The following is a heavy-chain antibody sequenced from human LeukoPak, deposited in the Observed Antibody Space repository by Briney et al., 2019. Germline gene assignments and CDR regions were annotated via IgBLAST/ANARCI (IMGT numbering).Heavy chain of an antibody. CDR3: ARDPGPEGLYYFDY. V-gene: IGHV3-30*19. CDR2: ISYDGSNK. J-gene: IGHJ4*02. Sequence: PGGSLRLSCAASGLTFSNYGMHWLRQAPGKGLEWVAVISYDGSNKYYADSVKGRFTISRDNSKNTLYLQMNSLRAEDTAVYYCARDPGPEGLYYFDYWGQGTLVTVSS. CDR1: GLTFSNYG.